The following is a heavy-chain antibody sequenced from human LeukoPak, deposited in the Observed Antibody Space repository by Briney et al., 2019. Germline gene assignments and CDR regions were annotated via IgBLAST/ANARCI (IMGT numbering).Heavy chain of an antibody. D-gene: IGHD3-10*01. CDR3: AKDPLVRGATYDY. J-gene: IGHJ4*02. CDR2: IGGSGRST. Sequence: PRRSLRLSCAASGVTFRSYAMTWVRQAPGKELEWISAIGGSGRSTYYADSVKGRFTISRDNSKNTLYLQMNSLRAEDTAVYYCAKDPLVRGATYDYWGQGTLVTVSS. CDR1: GVTFRSYA. V-gene: IGHV3-23*01.